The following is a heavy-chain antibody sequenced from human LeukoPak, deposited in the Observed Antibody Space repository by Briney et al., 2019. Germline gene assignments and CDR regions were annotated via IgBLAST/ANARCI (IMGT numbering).Heavy chain of an antibody. CDR1: GFTFSPFW. V-gene: IGHV3-74*01. CDR2: IGPDGSVT. Sequence: GGSLRLSCAASGFTFSPFWMHWVRQSPGKGPVWVSRIGPDGSVTNYADSVKGRFTISRDNARNTLYLQISSLSVEDTAVYFCARDMWGTFDYWGQGALVTVSS. D-gene: IGHD1-1*01. J-gene: IGHJ4*02. CDR3: ARDMWGTFDY.